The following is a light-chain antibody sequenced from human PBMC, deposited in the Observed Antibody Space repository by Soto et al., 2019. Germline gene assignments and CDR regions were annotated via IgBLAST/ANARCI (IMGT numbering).Light chain of an antibody. V-gene: IGKV1-5*01. CDR1: QNINRW. Sequence: DIQMTQSPSTLAASVGDRVTITCRASQNINRWLAWYQQKPGKAPKVLIYDASSLESGVPSRFSGSGSGTEFTLTITSLQPDDFATYYCQQYDGYFGPGTKVD. CDR2: DAS. CDR3: QQYDGY. J-gene: IGKJ3*01.